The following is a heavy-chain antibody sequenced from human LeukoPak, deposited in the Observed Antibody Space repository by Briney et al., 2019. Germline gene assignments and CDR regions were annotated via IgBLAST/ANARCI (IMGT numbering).Heavy chain of an antibody. Sequence: PSETLSLTCTVSGDSIITYYWSWIRQPPGNGLEWIGYMYYSGSTNYNPSLKSRVTISVDKSRNQFSLTLSSVTAADTAVYYCARHSRGYDSKFGYWGQGTLVTVSS. V-gene: IGHV4-59*08. CDR1: GDSIITYY. J-gene: IGHJ4*02. CDR3: ARHSRGYDSKFGY. CDR2: MYYSGST. D-gene: IGHD5-12*01.